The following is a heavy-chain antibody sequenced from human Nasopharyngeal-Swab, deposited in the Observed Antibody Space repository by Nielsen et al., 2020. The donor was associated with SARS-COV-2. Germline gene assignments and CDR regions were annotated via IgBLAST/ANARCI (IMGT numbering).Heavy chain of an antibody. V-gene: IGHV1-8*01. CDR3: ATYYYDSSGYLVVDY. CDR1: GYTFTSYD. D-gene: IGHD3-22*01. Sequence: ASVKVSCKAPGYTFTSYDINWVRQATGQGLEWMGWMNPNSGNTGYAQKFQGRVTMTRNTSISTAYMELSSLRSEVTAVYYCATYYYDSSGYLVVDYWGQGTLVTVSS. CDR2: MNPNSGNT. J-gene: IGHJ4*02.